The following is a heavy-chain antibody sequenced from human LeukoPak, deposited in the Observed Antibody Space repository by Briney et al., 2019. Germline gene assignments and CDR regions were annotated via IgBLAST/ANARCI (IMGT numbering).Heavy chain of an antibody. Sequence: RPGGSLRLSCAASGFTFDDYGMSWVRQAPGKGLEWVSGINWNGGSTGYADSVKGRFTISRDNAKNSLYLQMNSLRAEDTALYHCARMRPSGSYNYYYGMDVWGQGTTVTVSS. CDR1: GFTFDDYG. CDR3: ARMRPSGSYNYYYGMDV. CDR2: INWNGGST. D-gene: IGHD3-10*01. J-gene: IGHJ6*02. V-gene: IGHV3-20*01.